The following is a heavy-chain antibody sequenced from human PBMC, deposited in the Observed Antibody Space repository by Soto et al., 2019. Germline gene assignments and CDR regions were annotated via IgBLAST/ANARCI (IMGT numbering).Heavy chain of an antibody. CDR1: GYSFSNYG. J-gene: IGHJ6*02. V-gene: IGHV1-18*01. D-gene: IGHD2-2*01. CDR3: ARHDCISSSCYYYYYYGMDV. CDR2: ISDYNGNT. Sequence: GASVKVSCKTSGYSFSNYGISWVRQAPGQGLEWLGWISDYNGNTNYAQKFQGRVTITADESTSTAYMELSSLRSEDTAVYYCARHDCISSSCYYYYYYGMDVWGQGTTVTVSS.